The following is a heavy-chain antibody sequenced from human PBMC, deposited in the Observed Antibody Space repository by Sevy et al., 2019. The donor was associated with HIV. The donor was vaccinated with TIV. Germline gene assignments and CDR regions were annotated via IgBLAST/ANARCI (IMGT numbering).Heavy chain of an antibody. V-gene: IGHV3-7*01. Sequence: GGSLRLSCAASGFSFSIYWMSWVRQAPGKGLEWVANIKQDGSERYYVDSVKGRFTISRDNAKNSLYLQMNSLRAEDTAVYYCARGSFCSSASCYSGGYHYWGQGTLVTVSS. CDR2: IKQDGSER. CDR1: GFSFSIYW. J-gene: IGHJ4*02. D-gene: IGHD2-2*01. CDR3: ARGSFCSSASCYSGGYHY.